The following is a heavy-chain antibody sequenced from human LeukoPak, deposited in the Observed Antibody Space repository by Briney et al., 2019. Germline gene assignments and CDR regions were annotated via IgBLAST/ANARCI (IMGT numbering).Heavy chain of an antibody. CDR3: ARSDGIVGEEAWFDP. D-gene: IGHD1-26*01. J-gene: IGHJ5*02. CDR1: GGSLNSFY. Sequence: SETLSLTCTVSGGSLNSFYWSWFRQPPGKGLEWIGWIYYSGTTKYNPSLKSRVTISIDTSNNQFSLKVSSVTAADTAVYFCARSDGIVGEEAWFDPWGPGTLVTVSS. CDR2: IYYSGTT. V-gene: IGHV4-59*08.